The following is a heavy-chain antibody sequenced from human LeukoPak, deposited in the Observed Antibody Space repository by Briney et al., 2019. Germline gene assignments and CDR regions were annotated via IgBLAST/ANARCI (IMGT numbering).Heavy chain of an antibody. J-gene: IGHJ4*02. D-gene: IGHD3-22*01. Sequence: PGGSLRLSCAASGFTFSNAWMSWVRQAPGKGLEWVGRIKSKTDGGTTDYAARVKGRFTISRDDSKNTLYLPMNSLKTEDTAVYYCTRDSPQTYDYDSSGYYSHYWGQGTLVTVSS. CDR3: TRDSPQTYDYDSSGYYSHY. V-gene: IGHV3-15*01. CDR1: GFTFSNAW. CDR2: IKSKTDGGTT.